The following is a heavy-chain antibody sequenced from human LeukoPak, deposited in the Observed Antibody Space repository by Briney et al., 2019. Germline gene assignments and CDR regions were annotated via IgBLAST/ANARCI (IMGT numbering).Heavy chain of an antibody. CDR3: TGNYYGSGSYADFDY. Sequence: GGSLRLSCAASGFIFSSYGMHWVRQAPGKGLEWVAFIRYDGSKKYYADSVKGRFTISRDNSKNTLYLQMDSLKTEDTAVYYCTGNYYGSGSYADFDYWGQGTLVTVSS. V-gene: IGHV3-30*02. CDR1: GFIFSSYG. CDR2: IRYDGSKK. J-gene: IGHJ4*02. D-gene: IGHD3-10*01.